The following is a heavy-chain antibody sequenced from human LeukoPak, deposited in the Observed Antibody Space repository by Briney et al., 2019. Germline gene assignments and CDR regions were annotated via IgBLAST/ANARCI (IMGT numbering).Heavy chain of an antibody. J-gene: IGHJ4*02. CDR3: VKGGYDYVEVAYFDF. CDR1: GFSFNNYA. CDR2: IIASSGST. D-gene: IGHD5-12*01. Sequence: GGSLRLSCAASGFSFNNYAMNWVRQAPGKGLEWVSIIIASSGSTFYADSVKGRFTISRDNSNNTLYLQMNSLRVEDTAVYYCVKGGYDYVEVAYFDFWGQGTLVTVSS. V-gene: IGHV3-23*01.